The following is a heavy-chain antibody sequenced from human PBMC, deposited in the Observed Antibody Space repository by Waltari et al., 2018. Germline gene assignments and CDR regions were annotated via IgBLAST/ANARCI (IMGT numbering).Heavy chain of an antibody. D-gene: IGHD3-3*01. Sequence: QVQLQQWGAGLLKPSETLSLTCAVYGWPFSGYSWSSFRPPPGKGLGWIVEINHSRRTNYNPYLKSRVTISVDTSKNQFSLKLSSVTAADMAVYYCARKGYYDFWSGYFDAFDIWGQGTMVTVSS. J-gene: IGHJ3*02. CDR2: INHSRRT. CDR1: GWPFSGYS. CDR3: ARKGYYDFWSGYFDAFDI. V-gene: IGHV4-34*01.